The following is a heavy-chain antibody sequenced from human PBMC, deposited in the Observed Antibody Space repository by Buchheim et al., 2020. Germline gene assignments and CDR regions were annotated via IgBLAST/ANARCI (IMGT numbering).Heavy chain of an antibody. CDR2: ITSDGSGT. J-gene: IGHJ5*02. CDR1: GFSFSSYW. V-gene: IGHV3-74*01. D-gene: IGHD6-25*01. Sequence: EVQLVESGGGLVQPGGSLRLSCAASGFSFSSYWMHWVRQAPGRGLVWVSRITSDGSGTGYADSVTGRFTIPRDNAKNTLYRQMNSLSPEDTAVYFCARGIAATANPNWFDPWGQGTL. CDR3: ARGIAATANPNWFDP.